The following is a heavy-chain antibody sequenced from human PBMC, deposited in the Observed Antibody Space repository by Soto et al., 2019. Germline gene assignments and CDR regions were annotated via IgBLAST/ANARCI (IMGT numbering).Heavy chain of an antibody. D-gene: IGHD2-15*01. CDR1: VGTFISYA. CDR2: TIPIFGTA. J-gene: IGHJ4*02. CDR3: ASQVAQLDY. V-gene: IGHV1-69*13. Sequence: SVKVSCKASVGTFISYALSLVRPAPGQGLEWMGGTIPIFGTANYAQKFQGRVTITADESTSTAYMDLCSMRSEDMDLYDCASQVAQLDYWGQGTLVTVSS.